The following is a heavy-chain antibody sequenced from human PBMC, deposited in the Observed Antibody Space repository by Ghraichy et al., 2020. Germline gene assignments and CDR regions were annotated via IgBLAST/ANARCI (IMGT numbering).Heavy chain of an antibody. CDR1: GYTFTACA. CDR3: ARAKSEPSDGPYYDIWSGYYPAFDS. Sequence: ASVKVSCKASGYTFTACAMHWVRQAPGQRLEWMGWIDICDGNTMYSQKFQGRVIITRDTSAGTAYMDLSGLKSEDTAIYYCARAKSEPSDGPYYDIWSGYYPAFDSWGQGTLVTVSS. J-gene: IGHJ4*02. D-gene: IGHD3-3*01. CDR2: IDICDGNT. V-gene: IGHV1-3*04.